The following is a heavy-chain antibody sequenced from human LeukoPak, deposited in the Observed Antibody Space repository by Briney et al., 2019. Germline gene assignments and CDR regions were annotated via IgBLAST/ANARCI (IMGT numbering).Heavy chain of an antibody. CDR3: TQTTGWPGFDF. D-gene: IGHD6-19*01. CDR2: IYNGRNT. Sequence: SETLSLTCSASGASTSSRYWSWIRQSPGRTLEWIGHIYNGRNTKYNPSLTSRVTISVDTSKNQFSLRMTSVTAADTAIYYCTQTTGWPGFDFWGPGALVTVSS. CDR1: GASTSSRY. J-gene: IGHJ4*02. V-gene: IGHV4-59*08.